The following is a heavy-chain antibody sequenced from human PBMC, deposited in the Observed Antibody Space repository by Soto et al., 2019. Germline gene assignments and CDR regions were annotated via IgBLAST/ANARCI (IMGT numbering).Heavy chain of an antibody. Sequence: GGSLRLSCATSEFTFSSYAMCWVRQAPGKGLEWVSAISGSGGSTYYADSVKGRFTISRDNSKNTLYLQMNSLRAEDTAVYYCAKPYGSGKVAPLDVWGKGTTVTVSS. D-gene: IGHD3-10*01. CDR3: AKPYGSGKVAPLDV. CDR1: EFTFSSYA. J-gene: IGHJ6*04. V-gene: IGHV3-23*01. CDR2: ISGSGGST.